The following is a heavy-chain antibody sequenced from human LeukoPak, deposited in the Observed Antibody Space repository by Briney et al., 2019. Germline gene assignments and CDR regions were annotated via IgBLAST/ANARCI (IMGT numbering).Heavy chain of an antibody. CDR2: INPNSGGT. D-gene: IGHD5-12*01. V-gene: IGHV1-2*02. CDR1: GYTFTGYY. J-gene: IGHJ6*03. Sequence: GASVKVSCKASGYTFTGYYMHWVRQAPGQGLEWMGWINPNSGGTNYAQKFQGRVTMTRDTSISTAYMELSRLRSDDTAVYYCARAPVAYYYYMDVWDKGTTVTVSS. CDR3: ARAPVAYYYYMDV.